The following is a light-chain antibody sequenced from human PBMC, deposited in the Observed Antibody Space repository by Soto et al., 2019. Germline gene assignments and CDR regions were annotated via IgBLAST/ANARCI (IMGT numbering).Light chain of an antibody. CDR2: GNS. V-gene: IGLV1-40*01. CDR1: SSNIGAGYD. Sequence: VLAQPPSVSRAPGQKVTISCTGSSSNIGAGYDLHWYQQLPGTAPKLLLYGNSNRPSGVPDRFSGSKSGTSASLAITGLQAEDEADYYCQSYDSSLSAYVFGTGTKVTVL. CDR3: QSYDSSLSAYV. J-gene: IGLJ1*01.